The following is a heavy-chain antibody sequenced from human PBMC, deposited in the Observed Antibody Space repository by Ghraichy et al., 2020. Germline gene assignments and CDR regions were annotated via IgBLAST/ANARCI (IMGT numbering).Heavy chain of an antibody. CDR2: IYYSGST. CDR3: ARGGGGSGSLTYFDY. D-gene: IGHD3-10*01. J-gene: IGHJ4*02. V-gene: IGHV4-30-4*01. Sequence: SETLSLTCTVSGGSISSGDYYWSWIRQPPGKGLEWIGYIYYSGSTYYNPSLKSRVTISVDTSKNQFSLKLSSVTAADTAVYYCARGGGGSGSLTYFDYWGQGTLVTVSS. CDR1: GGSISSGDYY.